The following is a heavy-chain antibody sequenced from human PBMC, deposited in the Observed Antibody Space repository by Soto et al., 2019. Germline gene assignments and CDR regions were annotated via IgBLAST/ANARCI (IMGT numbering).Heavy chain of an antibody. Sequence: GGSLRLSCVGSGFTFSTYSINWVRQAPGKGLEWVSSIGSRSDIYYADSVKVRFTISRDNAENSVSLQMNSLRAEDTAVYYCAREYTAWPLAYCLDVWGQGTTVTVSS. D-gene: IGHD2-2*02. J-gene: IGHJ6*02. CDR1: GFTFSTYS. V-gene: IGHV3-21*01. CDR2: IGSRSDI. CDR3: AREYTAWPLAYCLDV.